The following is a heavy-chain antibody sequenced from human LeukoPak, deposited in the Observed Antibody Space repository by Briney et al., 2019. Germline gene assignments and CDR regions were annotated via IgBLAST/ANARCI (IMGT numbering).Heavy chain of an antibody. CDR1: GFTFSSFA. CDR3: ARDLFIYGPPMGDWFDP. D-gene: IGHD4-17*01. Sequence: PGGSLRLSCAASGFTFSSFAMSWVRQAPGKGLEWVSSISSSSSYIYYADSVKGRFTISRDNAKNSLYLQMNSLRAEDTAVYYCARDLFIYGPPMGDWFDPWGQGTLVTVSS. V-gene: IGHV3-21*01. CDR2: ISSSSSYI. J-gene: IGHJ5*02.